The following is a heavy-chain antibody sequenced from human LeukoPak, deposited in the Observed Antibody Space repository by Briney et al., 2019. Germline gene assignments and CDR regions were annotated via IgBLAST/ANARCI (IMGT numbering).Heavy chain of an antibody. D-gene: IGHD2-15*01. CDR2: ISSSSSYI. J-gene: IGHJ4*02. CDR1: GFTFSSYW. CDR3: ARVRYCSGGSCYSYLDY. V-gene: IGHV3-21*01. Sequence: PGGSLRLSCAASGFTFSSYWMSWVRQAPGKGLEWVSSISSSSSYIYYADSVKGRFTISRDNAKNSLYLQMNSLRAEDTAVYYCARVRYCSGGSCYSYLDYWGQGTLVTVSS.